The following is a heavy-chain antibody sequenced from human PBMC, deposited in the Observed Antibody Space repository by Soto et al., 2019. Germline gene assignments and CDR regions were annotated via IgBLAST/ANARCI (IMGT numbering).Heavy chain of an antibody. V-gene: IGHV4-31*03. CDR1: GGSISSGGYY. J-gene: IGHJ2*01. CDR2: IYYSGST. Sequence: SETLSLTCTVSGGSISSGGYYWSWIRQHPGKGLEWIGYIYYSGSTYYNPSLKSRVTISVDTSKNQFSLKLSSVTAADTAVYYCARETSGSGSYLDPTLNWFFDVWGRGTLVTVSS. D-gene: IGHD3-10*01. CDR3: ARETSGSGSYLDPTLNWFFDV.